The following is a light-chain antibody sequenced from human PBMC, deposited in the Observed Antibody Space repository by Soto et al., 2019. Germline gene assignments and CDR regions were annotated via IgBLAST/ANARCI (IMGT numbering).Light chain of an antibody. V-gene: IGKV2-30*01. CDR2: KVS. CDR1: QSLVYRDGNTY. J-gene: IGKJ1*01. CDR3: MQGTHWPWT. Sequence: DVVMTQSPLSLPVTLGQPASISCRSSQSLVYRDGNTYLNWFQQRPGQSPRRLIYKVSNRDSGVPDRFSGRGSGTDFTLKISRVEAEDVGVYYCMQGTHWPWTFGQGTKVEIK.